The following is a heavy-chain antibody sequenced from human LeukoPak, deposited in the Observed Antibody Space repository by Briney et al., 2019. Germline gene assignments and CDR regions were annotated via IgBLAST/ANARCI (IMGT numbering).Heavy chain of an antibody. J-gene: IGHJ4*02. Sequence: PGGSLRLSCAASGFTFSSHWMSWVRQAPGKGLEWVANIKQDGSEKYYVDSVKGRLTISRDNAKNSLYLQMNSLRAEDTAVYYCARQGHYDFWSRRGSFDYWGQGTLVTVSS. V-gene: IGHV3-7*01. CDR1: GFTFSSHW. CDR2: IKQDGSEK. CDR3: ARQGHYDFWSRRGSFDY. D-gene: IGHD3-3*01.